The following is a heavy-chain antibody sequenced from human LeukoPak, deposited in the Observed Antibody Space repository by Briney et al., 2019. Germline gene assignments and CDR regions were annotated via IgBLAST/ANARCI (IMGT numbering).Heavy chain of an antibody. CDR3: ARDARYGPDTFDI. D-gene: IGHD1-1*01. CDR1: GGPFSRYA. V-gene: IGHV1-18*01. CDR2: TSANNDDT. Sequence: ASVKVSCKASGGPFSRYAISWVRQAPGQGLEWMGWTSANNDDTNYAQKFQGRVTMTTDTSTNTAYMELKSLRSDDTAIYHCARDARYGPDTFDIWGQGTMVTVSS. J-gene: IGHJ3*02.